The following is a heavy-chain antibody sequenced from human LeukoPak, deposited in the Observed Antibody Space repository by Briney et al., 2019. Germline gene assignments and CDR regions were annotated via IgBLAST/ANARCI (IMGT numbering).Heavy chain of an antibody. V-gene: IGHV1-2*02. CDR1: GYTFTGYY. Sequence: ASVKVSCKASGYTFTGYYMHWVRQAPGQGLEWMGWINPNSGGTNYAQKFQDRVTMTRDTSISTAYMELSRLRSDDTAVYYCARADYGDYATDYWGQGTLVTVSS. D-gene: IGHD4-17*01. CDR2: INPNSGGT. CDR3: ARADYGDYATDY. J-gene: IGHJ4*02.